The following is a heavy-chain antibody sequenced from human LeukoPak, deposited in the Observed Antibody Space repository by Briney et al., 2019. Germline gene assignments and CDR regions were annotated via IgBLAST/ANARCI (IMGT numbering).Heavy chain of an antibody. CDR1: GGSISSGSYC. CDR2: IYTSGST. D-gene: IGHD3-10*01. V-gene: IGHV4-61*09. CDR3: ARLHHDYGSGTYGGAYNYYMDV. Sequence: MTSQTLSLTCTVSGGSISSGSYCWSWIRQPAGKGLEWIGHIYTSGSTNYNPSLKSRVTISIDTSKNQFSLKLSSVTAADTAVYYCARLHHDYGSGTYGGAYNYYMDVWGKGTTVTVSS. J-gene: IGHJ6*03.